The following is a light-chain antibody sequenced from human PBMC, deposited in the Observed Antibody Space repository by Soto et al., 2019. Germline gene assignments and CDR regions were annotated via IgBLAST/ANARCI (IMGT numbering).Light chain of an antibody. J-gene: IGKJ1*01. CDR1: QSIVTY. CDR3: QQSYSNHPWK. CDR2: AAS. Sequence: DIHMTQSPSSLSASVCYRVTITFLASQSIVTYLNWYLQKPGKAPKLLIYAASNLQSGVPSRFSASGSGTDFTLNTSSLQPEDFATYLCQQSYSNHPWKFGQGHXVDIK. V-gene: IGKV1-39*01.